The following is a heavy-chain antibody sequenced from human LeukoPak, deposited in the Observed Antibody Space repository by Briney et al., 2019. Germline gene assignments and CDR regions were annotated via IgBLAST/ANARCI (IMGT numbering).Heavy chain of an antibody. D-gene: IGHD2-2*01. J-gene: IGHJ4*02. CDR3: ARDPGSPRYYSSTSCYLYY. CDR2: INWNGGST. CDR1: GFTFDDYG. V-gene: IGHV3-20*04. Sequence: PGGSLRLSCAASGFTFDDYGMSWVRQAPGQGLEWVSGINWNGGSTGYADSVKGRFTISRDNAKNSLYLQMNSLRAEDTALYYCARDPGSPRYYSSTSCYLYYWGQGTLVTVSS.